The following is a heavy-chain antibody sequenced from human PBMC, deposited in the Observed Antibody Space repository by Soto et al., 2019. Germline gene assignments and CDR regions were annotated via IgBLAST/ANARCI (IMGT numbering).Heavy chain of an antibody. CDR1: GFTFSDYY. D-gene: IGHD3-10*01. V-gene: IGHV3-11*01. CDR3: ARDLGGRYYYGSERPMADDAFDI. CDR2: ISSSGSTI. Sequence: PGGSLRLSCAASGFTFSDYYMSWIRQAPGKGLEWVSYISSSGSTIYYADSVKGRFTISRDNAKNSLYLQMNSLRAEDTAVYYCARDLGGRYYYGSERPMADDAFDIWGQGTMVTVSS. J-gene: IGHJ3*02.